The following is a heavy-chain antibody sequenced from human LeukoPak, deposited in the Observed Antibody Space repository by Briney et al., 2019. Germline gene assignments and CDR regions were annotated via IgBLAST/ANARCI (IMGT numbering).Heavy chain of an antibody. CDR1: GYTFTTYG. CDR3: ARDPQQLVGATGGGFQY. Sequence: GASVKLSCKASGYTFTTYGITWVRQAPGQGLEWMGWISAYYGNSNYAQKLQGRVTMTTDTSTSTAYMELRSLRSDDTAVYYCARDPQQLVGATGGGFQYWGQGTLVTVSS. J-gene: IGHJ4*02. V-gene: IGHV1-18*01. CDR2: ISAYYGNS. D-gene: IGHD1-26*01.